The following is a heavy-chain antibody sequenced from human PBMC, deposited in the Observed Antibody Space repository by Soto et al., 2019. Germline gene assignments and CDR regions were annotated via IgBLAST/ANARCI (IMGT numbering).Heavy chain of an antibody. CDR2: ISYDGSNK. Sequence: PGGSLRLSCAASGFTFSSYGMHWVRQAPGKGLEWVAVISYDGSNKYYADSVKGRFTISRDNSKNTLYLQMNSLRAEDTAVYYCAKDPVSAGTTHYFDYWGQGTLVTVSS. J-gene: IGHJ4*02. D-gene: IGHD1-7*01. CDR1: GFTFSSYG. CDR3: AKDPVSAGTTHYFDY. V-gene: IGHV3-30*18.